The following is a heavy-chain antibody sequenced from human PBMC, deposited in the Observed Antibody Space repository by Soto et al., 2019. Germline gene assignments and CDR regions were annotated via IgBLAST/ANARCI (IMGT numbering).Heavy chain of an antibody. CDR3: ATGSARFDF. J-gene: IGHJ5*01. CDR2: VKSQIDGGTT. D-gene: IGHD6-6*01. V-gene: IGHV3-15*01. Sequence: EVQLEESGGGSVNPGGSVRLSCAASGFTFTDAWMNWVRQVPGEGLEWVGHVKSQIDGGTTDSAAALDGRVTISRDDSKNMVYLQMNRLRTDDTAVYYCATGSARFDFWGQGTLVTVSS. CDR1: GFTFTDAW.